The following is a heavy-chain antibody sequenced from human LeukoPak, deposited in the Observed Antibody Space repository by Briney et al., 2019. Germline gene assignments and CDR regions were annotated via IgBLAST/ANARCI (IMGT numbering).Heavy chain of an antibody. D-gene: IGHD2-15*01. CDR1: GFTVSGNY. J-gene: IGHJ4*02. CDR3: AKEGNFVVAATPADY. V-gene: IGHV3-53*01. Sequence: GGSLRLSCAVSGFTVSGNYMSWVRQAPGKGLEWVSLIYSGGTTYYADSVKGRFTISRDNSKNTLYLQMNSLRAEDTAVYYCAKEGNFVVAATPADYWGQGTLVTVSS. CDR2: IYSGGTT.